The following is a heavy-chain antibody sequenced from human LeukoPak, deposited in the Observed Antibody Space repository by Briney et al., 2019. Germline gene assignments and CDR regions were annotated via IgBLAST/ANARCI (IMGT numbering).Heavy chain of an antibody. CDR3: VRDTIFGVVMTYYFDY. D-gene: IGHD3-3*01. Sequence: GASVKVSCKASGYTFTSYYMHWVRQAPGQGLEWMGIINPSGGSTSYAQKFQGRVTMTRDTSTSTVYTELSSLRSEDTAVYYCVRDTIFGVVMTYYFDYWGQGTLVTVSS. J-gene: IGHJ4*02. CDR2: INPSGGST. CDR1: GYTFTSYY. V-gene: IGHV1-46*01.